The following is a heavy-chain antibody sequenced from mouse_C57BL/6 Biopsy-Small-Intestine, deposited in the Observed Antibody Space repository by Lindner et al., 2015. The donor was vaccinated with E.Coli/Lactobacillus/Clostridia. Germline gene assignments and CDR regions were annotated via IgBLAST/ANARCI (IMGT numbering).Heavy chain of an antibody. CDR1: GYTFTGYW. J-gene: IGHJ4*01. CDR3: ARRDYGYPYYAMDY. Sequence: VQLQESGAELMKPGASVKLSCKATGYTFTGYWIKWVKQRPGHGLSGLERFLPGSGRTNFNEKFKDKATFTADTSSNTAHMQLSSLTIEDSAIYYCARRDYGYPYYAMDYWGQGTSVTVSS. V-gene: IGHV1-9*01. D-gene: IGHD2-2*01. CDR2: FLPGSGRT.